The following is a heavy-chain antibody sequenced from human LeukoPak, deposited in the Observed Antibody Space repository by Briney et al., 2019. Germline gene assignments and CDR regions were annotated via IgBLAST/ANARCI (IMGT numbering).Heavy chain of an antibody. CDR3: ARGRYDFWRGKYYFDY. J-gene: IGHJ4*02. Sequence: SETLSLTCTVSGGSISSSSYYWGWIRQPPGKGLEWIGSIYYSGRTYYNPSLKSRVTISVDTSNSQFSLKLSSVTGTDTAVYYCARGRYDFWRGKYYFDYWGQGTLVTVSS. CDR1: GGSISSSSYY. CDR2: IYYSGRT. V-gene: IGHV4-39*07. D-gene: IGHD3-3*01.